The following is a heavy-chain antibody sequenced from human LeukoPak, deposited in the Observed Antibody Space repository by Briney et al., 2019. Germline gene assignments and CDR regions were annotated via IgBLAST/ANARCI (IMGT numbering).Heavy chain of an antibody. J-gene: IGHJ5*02. CDR2: IYYSGST. V-gene: IGHV4-39*07. D-gene: IGHD3-10*01. Sequence: SETLSLTCTVSGASISSTSYYWGWIRQPPGKGLEWIGIIYYSGSTYYNPSLKSRVTISVDTSKNQFSLKLSSVTAADTAVYYCARGGYYGSGNDFRFDPWGQGTLVTVSS. CDR1: GASISSTSYY. CDR3: ARGGYYGSGNDFRFDP.